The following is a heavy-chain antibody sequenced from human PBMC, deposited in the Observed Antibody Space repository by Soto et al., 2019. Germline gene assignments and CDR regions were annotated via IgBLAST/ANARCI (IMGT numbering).Heavy chain of an antibody. V-gene: IGHV1-18*04. D-gene: IGHD2-21*01. CDR2: ISGYNGNT. Sequence: RASVKVSCKASGYTFSGYGITWVRQAPGQGLEWMGRISGYNGNTNYARTLRDRLTLTTDTSTSTAYMELRSLTSDDTAVYYCARDVFCGGAPACPDMDVWGQGTTVTVSS. CDR3: ARDVFCGGAPACPDMDV. J-gene: IGHJ6*02. CDR1: GYTFSGYG.